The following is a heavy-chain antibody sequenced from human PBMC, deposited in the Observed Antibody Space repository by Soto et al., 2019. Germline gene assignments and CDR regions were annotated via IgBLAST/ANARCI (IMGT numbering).Heavy chain of an antibody. V-gene: IGHV1-18*04. D-gene: IGHD3-16*02. Sequence: ASVKVSCKASGYTFTSYGISWVRQAPGQGLEWMGWISAYNGNTNYAQKLQGRVTMTTDTSTSTAYMELRSLRSDDTAVYYCASFPYDYVWGSYRYSLAYWRQGTLVTVSS. CDR1: GYTFTSYG. CDR3: ASFPYDYVWGSYRYSLAY. J-gene: IGHJ4*02. CDR2: ISAYNGNT.